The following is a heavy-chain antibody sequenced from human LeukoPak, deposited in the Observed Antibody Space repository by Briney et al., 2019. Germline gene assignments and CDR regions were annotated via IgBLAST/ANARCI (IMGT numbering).Heavy chain of an antibody. Sequence: GGSLRLSCAASGFTFSNAWMSWVRQAPGKGLEWVGRIKSKTDGGTTDYAAPVKGRFTISRDDSKSTLYLQMNSLKTEDTAVYYCTTYCSSTSCYTDYYYYMDVWGKGTTVTVSS. CDR3: TTYCSSTSCYTDYYYYMDV. V-gene: IGHV3-15*01. J-gene: IGHJ6*03. D-gene: IGHD2-2*02. CDR1: GFTFSNAW. CDR2: IKSKTDGGTT.